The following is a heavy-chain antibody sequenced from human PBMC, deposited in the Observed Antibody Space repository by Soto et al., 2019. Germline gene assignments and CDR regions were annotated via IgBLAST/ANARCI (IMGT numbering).Heavy chain of an antibody. CDR2: IRSKAYGGTT. CDR1: GFTFGDYA. J-gene: IGHJ6*02. CDR3: TRDRAYGSGSSTQYYGMDV. Sequence: PGGSLRLSCTASGFTFGDYAMSWFRQAPGKGLEWVGFIRSKAYGGTTEYAASVKGRFTISRDDSKSIAYLQMNSLKTEDTAVYYCTRDRAYGSGSSTQYYGMDVWGQGTTVTVS. D-gene: IGHD3-10*01. V-gene: IGHV3-49*03.